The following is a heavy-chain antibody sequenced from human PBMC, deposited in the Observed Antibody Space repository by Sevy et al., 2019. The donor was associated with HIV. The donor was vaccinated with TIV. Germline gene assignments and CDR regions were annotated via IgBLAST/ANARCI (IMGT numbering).Heavy chain of an antibody. CDR3: ARTRATGRLKTAQDC. V-gene: IGHV3-23*01. Sequence: GGSLRLSCAAPGFTFSSYAMSWVRQAPGKGLEWVSASRCSGGSTYYEDSVKGRFTISRENSKNTLYLQMNSLRAEDTAVYYCARTRATGRLKTAQDCWGQGTLVTVSS. CDR1: GFTFSSYA. CDR2: SRCSGGST. J-gene: IGHJ4*02.